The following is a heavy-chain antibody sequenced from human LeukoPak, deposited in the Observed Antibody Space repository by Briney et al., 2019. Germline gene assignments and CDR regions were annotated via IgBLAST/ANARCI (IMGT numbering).Heavy chain of an antibody. CDR3: AKDPNGDYIGAFDI. CDR2: ISGSGGST. J-gene: IGHJ3*02. D-gene: IGHD4-17*01. CDR1: KFNFHNYG. Sequence: GGSLRLSCTTPKFNFHNYGLTWVRQAPGKELEWVSSISGSGGSTQYAASVQGRFSISRDNSKNTLYLQMNSLKAEDTAVYYCAKDPNGDYIGAFDIWGQGTMVTVSS. V-gene: IGHV3-23*01.